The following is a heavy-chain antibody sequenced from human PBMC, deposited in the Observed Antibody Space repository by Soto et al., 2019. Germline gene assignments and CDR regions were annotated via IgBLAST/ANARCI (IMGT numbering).Heavy chain of an antibody. D-gene: IGHD2-8*01. CDR1: GYTFTRYQ. CDR2: INPSGGSI. J-gene: IGHJ6*02. V-gene: IGHV1-46*01. CDR3: ARSYCSNGVCYTGSYYYYAMDF. Sequence: ASVKVSCKASGYTFTRYQMHWVRQAPGQGLEWMGIINPSGGSISYAQKFQGRITMTRDTSTSTVYMELSSLRSEDTAVYYCARSYCSNGVCYTGSYYYYAMDFWGQGTTVTVSS.